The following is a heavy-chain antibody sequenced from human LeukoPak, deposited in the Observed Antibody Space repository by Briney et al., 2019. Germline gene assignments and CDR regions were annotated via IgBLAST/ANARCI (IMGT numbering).Heavy chain of an antibody. CDR1: GGTFSSYA. CDR2: ISAYNGNT. J-gene: IGHJ4*02. Sequence: ASVKVSCKASGGTFSSYAISWVRQAPGQGLEWMGWISAYNGNTNYAQKLQGRVTMTTDTSTSTAYMELRSLRSDDTAVYYCARGIREYYYDSSGYFGPSDYWGQGTLVTVSS. CDR3: ARGIREYYYDSSGYFGPSDY. D-gene: IGHD3-22*01. V-gene: IGHV1-18*01.